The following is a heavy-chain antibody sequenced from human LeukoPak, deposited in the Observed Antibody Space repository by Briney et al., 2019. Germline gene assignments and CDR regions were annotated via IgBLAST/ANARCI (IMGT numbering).Heavy chain of an antibody. J-gene: IGHJ5*02. CDR1: GVSISSYS. CDR2: ISYSGST. V-gene: IGHV4-59*01. D-gene: IGHD2-15*01. Sequence: SETLSLTCAVSGVSISSYSWSWIRQPPGKGLEWIGDISYSGSTNYNPSLKSRVFISVDTSKNQFFLKLTSVTAADTAVYYCARIPPGNGGSCNWFDPWGQGTLVTVSS. CDR3: ARIPPGNGGSCNWFDP.